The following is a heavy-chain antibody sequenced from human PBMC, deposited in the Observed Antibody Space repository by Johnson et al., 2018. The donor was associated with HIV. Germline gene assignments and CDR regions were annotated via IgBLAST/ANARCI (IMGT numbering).Heavy chain of an antibody. CDR2: ISYDGSNK. CDR3: ARDGGIAATDAFDI. CDR1: GFTFSSYA. J-gene: IGHJ3*02. D-gene: IGHD6-13*01. V-gene: IGHV3-30*04. Sequence: QVQLVESGGGVVQPGRSLRLSCAASGFTFSSYAMHWVRQAPGKGLEWVAVISYDGSNKYYADSVKGRFTISRDNSKNTLYLQMNSLSAEDTAVYYCARDGGIAATDAFDIWGQGTMVTVSS.